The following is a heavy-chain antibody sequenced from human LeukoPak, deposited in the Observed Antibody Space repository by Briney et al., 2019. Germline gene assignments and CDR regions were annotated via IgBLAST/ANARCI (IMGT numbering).Heavy chain of an antibody. CDR2: MSGSGGYT. CDR3: AKDPVTMVRGINDY. D-gene: IGHD3-10*01. Sequence: GGSLRLSCAASGFTFSSYAMSWVRQAPGEGLEWVSAMSGSGGYTYYADSVEGRFTISRDNSKNTLYLQMNSLRAEDTAVYYCAKDPVTMVRGINDYWGQGTLVTVS. V-gene: IGHV3-23*01. J-gene: IGHJ4*02. CDR1: GFTFSSYA.